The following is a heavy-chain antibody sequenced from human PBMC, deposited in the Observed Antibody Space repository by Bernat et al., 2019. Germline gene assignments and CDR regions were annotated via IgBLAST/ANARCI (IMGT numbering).Heavy chain of an antibody. Sequence: EVQVLESGGGLVQPGGSLRLSCAASGFTFSSYAMNWVRQAPGKGLEWVSGISGSGDSTYYADSVKGRFTISRDNSMNTLYLQMNSLRAEDTAVYYCAKRPDVFGVITPNDYWGQGTLVTVSS. CDR3: AKRPDVFGVITPNDY. J-gene: IGHJ4*02. D-gene: IGHD3-16*01. CDR2: ISGSGDST. V-gene: IGHV3-23*01. CDR1: GFTFSSYA.